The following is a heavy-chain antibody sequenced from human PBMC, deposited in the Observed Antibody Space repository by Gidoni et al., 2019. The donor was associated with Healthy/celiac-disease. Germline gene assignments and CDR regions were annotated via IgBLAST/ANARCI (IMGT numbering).Heavy chain of an antibody. D-gene: IGHD3-22*01. Sequence: QVQLQESGPGLVKPSETLSLTCAVSGYSISSGYYWGWIRQPPGKGLEWIGSIYHSGSTYYNPSLKSRVTISVDTSKNQFSLKLSSVTAADTAVYYCARSPYDSSGYYNWFDPWGQGTLVTVSS. CDR1: GYSISSGYY. CDR2: IYHSGST. CDR3: ARSPYDSSGYYNWFDP. J-gene: IGHJ5*02. V-gene: IGHV4-38-2*01.